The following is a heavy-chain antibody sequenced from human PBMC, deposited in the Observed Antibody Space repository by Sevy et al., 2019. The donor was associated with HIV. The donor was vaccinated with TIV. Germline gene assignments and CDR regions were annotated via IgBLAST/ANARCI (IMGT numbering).Heavy chain of an antibody. D-gene: IGHD5-18*01. J-gene: IGHJ4*02. V-gene: IGHV4-31*03. CDR1: GGSINSGGYY. CDR3: ARAPPDTVRDPYYLDY. CDR2: IYYSGSD. Sequence: SETLSLTCTVSGGSINSGGYYWSWIRQHPGKGLEWIGYIYYSGSDYYNPSLKGRVTISVDTPKKNQFSLKLRSVNAVDTAVYYCARAPPDTVRDPYYLDYWGQGTPVTVSS.